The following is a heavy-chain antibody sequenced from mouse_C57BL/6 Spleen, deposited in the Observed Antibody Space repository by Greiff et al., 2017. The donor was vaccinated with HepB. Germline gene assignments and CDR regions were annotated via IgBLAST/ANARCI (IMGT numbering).Heavy chain of an antibody. CDR2: ISSGGSYT. V-gene: IGHV5-6*01. J-gene: IGHJ2*01. CDR3: ARQGDWDRYFDY. Sequence: EVHLVESGGDLVKPGGSLKLSCAASGFTFSSYGMSWVRQTPDKRLEWVATISSGGSYTYYPDSVKGRFTISRDNAKNTLYLQMSSLKSEDTAMYYCARQGDWDRYFDYWGQGTTLTVSS. CDR1: GFTFSSYG. D-gene: IGHD4-1*01.